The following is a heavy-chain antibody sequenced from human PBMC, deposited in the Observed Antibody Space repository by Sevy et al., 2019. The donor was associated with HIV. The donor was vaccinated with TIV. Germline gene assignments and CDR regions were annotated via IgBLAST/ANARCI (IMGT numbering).Heavy chain of an antibody. CDR2: IIPVSGTT. J-gene: IGHJ4*02. CDR1: RDTFTNFV. Sequence: ASVKVSCKASRDTFTNFVLTWVRQAPGQGLEWMGGIIPVSGTTNYAQKFQGRVTITADESTTTVYMEVSSLRSEDTAIYYCARLDPYGGACYYFDRWGQGTLVTVSS. D-gene: IGHD2-21*02. CDR3: ARLDPYGGACYYFDR. V-gene: IGHV1-69*13.